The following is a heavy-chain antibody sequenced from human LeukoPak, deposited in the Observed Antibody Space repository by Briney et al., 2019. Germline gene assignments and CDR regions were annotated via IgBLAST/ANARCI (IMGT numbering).Heavy chain of an antibody. CDR3: AKVKAAARGAGVDY. V-gene: IGHV3-23*01. CDR2: ISGSGGST. CDR1: GSTFSSYA. J-gene: IGHJ4*02. D-gene: IGHD6-13*01. Sequence: GGSLRLSCAASGSTFSSYAMSWVRQAPGKGLEWVSAISGSGGSTYYADSVKGRFTISRDNSKNTLYLQMNSLRAEDTAVYYCAKVKAAARGAGVDYWGQGTLVTVSS.